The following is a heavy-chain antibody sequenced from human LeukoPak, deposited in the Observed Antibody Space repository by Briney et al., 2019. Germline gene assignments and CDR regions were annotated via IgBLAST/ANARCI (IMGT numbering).Heavy chain of an antibody. CDR2: INHSGST. V-gene: IGHV4-34*01. CDR1: GGSFSGYY. Sequence: PSETLSLTCAVYGGSFSGYYWSWIRQPPGKGLEWIGEINHSGSTNYNPSLKSRVTISVDTSKNQFSLKLSSVTAADTAVYYCARDGYDFWSGYYAWFDPWGQGTLVTVSS. CDR3: ARDGYDFWSGYYAWFDP. D-gene: IGHD3-3*01. J-gene: IGHJ5*02.